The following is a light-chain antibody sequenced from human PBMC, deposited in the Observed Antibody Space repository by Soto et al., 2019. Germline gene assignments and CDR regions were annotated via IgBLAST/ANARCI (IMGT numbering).Light chain of an antibody. CDR2: AAS. J-gene: IGKJ2*01. CDR3: QQTYISPNP. CDR1: QSIGTF. V-gene: IGKV1-39*01. Sequence: DIQMNQSTSSLSESGGDRVRISCRASQSIGTFLHWHHQKPGQAPKLLVYAASTLQNGFPSRFSGRGSVTDFTLPIFSLEPEDFGIYCCQQTYISPNPFGHWTKFEIK.